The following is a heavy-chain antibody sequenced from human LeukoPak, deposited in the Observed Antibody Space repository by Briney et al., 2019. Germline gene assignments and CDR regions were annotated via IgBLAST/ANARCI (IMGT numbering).Heavy chain of an antibody. Sequence: GGSLRLSCAASGFTFSSYSMNWVRQAPGKGLEWVSSISSSSSYIYYADSVKGRFTISRDNAKNSLYLQMNSLRAEDTAVYYCARVAHGAIFGVVIGAFDIWGQGTMVTVSS. CDR3: ARVAHGAIFGVVIGAFDI. D-gene: IGHD3-3*01. V-gene: IGHV3-21*01. J-gene: IGHJ3*02. CDR2: ISSSSSYI. CDR1: GFTFSSYS.